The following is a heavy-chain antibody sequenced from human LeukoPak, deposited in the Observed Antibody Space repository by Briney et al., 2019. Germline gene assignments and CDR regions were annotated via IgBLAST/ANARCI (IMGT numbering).Heavy chain of an antibody. J-gene: IGHJ4*02. CDR3: ARERMGSGYSEGGYFDY. CDR2: ISYDGSNK. V-gene: IGHV3-30*09. D-gene: IGHD3-22*01. CDR1: GFTFSSYA. Sequence: GGSLGLSCAASGFTFSSYAMHWVRQAPGKGLEWVAVISYDGSNKYYADSVKGRFAISRDNSKNTLYLQMNSLRAEDTAVYYCARERMGSGYSEGGYFDYWGQGTLVTVSS.